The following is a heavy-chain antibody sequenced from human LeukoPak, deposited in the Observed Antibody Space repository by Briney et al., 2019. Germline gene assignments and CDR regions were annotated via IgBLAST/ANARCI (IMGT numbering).Heavy chain of an antibody. CDR3: AKTMVRGVIIPFDS. D-gene: IGHD3-10*01. J-gene: IGHJ4*02. CDR2: ISGSGGTT. Sequence: GGSLRLSCAASGFTFSSYVMNWVRQAPGKGLEWVSAISGSGGTTYYADSVKGRFTISRDNSKNTLYLQMNSLRAEDTALYYCAKTMVRGVIIPFDSWGQGTLVTVSS. CDR1: GFTFSSYV. V-gene: IGHV3-23*01.